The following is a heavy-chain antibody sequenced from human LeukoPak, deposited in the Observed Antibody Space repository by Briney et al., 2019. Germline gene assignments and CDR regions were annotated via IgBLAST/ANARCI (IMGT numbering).Heavy chain of an antibody. D-gene: IGHD3-3*01. J-gene: IGHJ4*02. CDR1: GGSFSGYY. CDR3: ARAAYDFWSGYYTVDY. CDR2: INHSGST. V-gene: IGHV4-34*01. Sequence: KASETLSLTCAVYGGSFSGYYWSWIRQPPGKGLEWIGEINHSGSTNYNPSLKSRVTISVDTSKDQFSLKLSSVTAADTAVYYCARAAYDFWSGYYTVDYWGQGTLVTVSS.